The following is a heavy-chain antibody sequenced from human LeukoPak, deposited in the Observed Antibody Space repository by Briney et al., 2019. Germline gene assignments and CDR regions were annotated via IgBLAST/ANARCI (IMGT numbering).Heavy chain of an antibody. CDR1: GFTFSTSA. D-gene: IGHD3-9*01. V-gene: IGHV3-21*01. CDR2: IDYDSSHI. CDR3: ARDPLRYLRVGHYDY. J-gene: IGHJ4*02. Sequence: GESLRLSCAVSGFTFSTSAMNWVRQVPGKGLEWVSSIDYDSSHIYYAASVRGRFTISRDNARNSVYLQMNSLRVEDTAVYYCARDPLRYLRVGHYDYWGQGTLVAVSS.